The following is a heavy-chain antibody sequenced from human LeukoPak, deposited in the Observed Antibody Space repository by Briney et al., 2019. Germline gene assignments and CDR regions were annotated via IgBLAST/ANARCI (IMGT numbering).Heavy chain of an antibody. D-gene: IGHD3-22*01. CDR3: ARRRSMDRSGAFDI. J-gene: IGHJ3*02. CDR1: GDSISNYY. V-gene: IGHV4-59*08. Sequence: SETLSLTCTVSGDSISNYYWNWIRQPPGKGLEWIGYSYYSGSTNYNPSLKSRVTILVDASKKYFSLNLSSVTAADTAVYYSARRRSMDRSGAFDIWGQGTMVTVSS. CDR2: SYYSGST.